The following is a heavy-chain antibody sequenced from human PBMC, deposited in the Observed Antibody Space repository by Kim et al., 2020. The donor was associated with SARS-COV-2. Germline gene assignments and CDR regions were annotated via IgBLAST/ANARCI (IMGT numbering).Heavy chain of an antibody. J-gene: IGHJ4*02. CDR1: GYAFTTYA. CDR2: INTNTGNP. Sequence: ASVKVSCKASGYAFTTYAMCWLRQAPGQGLEWMGWINTNTGNPSYVQGLTRRYVFSVDTSVNTAYLEISSLKAEDTAVYFCARDVYVSGRYPLKYWGQGTLVTVSS. V-gene: IGHV7-4-1*02. D-gene: IGHD3-10*01. CDR3: ARDVYVSGRYPLKY.